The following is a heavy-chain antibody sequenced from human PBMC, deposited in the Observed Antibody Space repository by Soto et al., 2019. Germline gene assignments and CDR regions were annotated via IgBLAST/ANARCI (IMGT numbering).Heavy chain of an antibody. V-gene: IGHV3-21*01. Sequence: EVQLVESGGGLVKPGGSLRLSCAASGFTFSTYGMNWVRQAPGKGLEWLSSISDIGHYIYIADSVKGRFTISRDNAKNSLFLQMNSPRGEDTAVYYCARSGLALPYAERHWFDTWGHGTLVTVSS. CDR2: ISDIGHYI. CDR1: GFTFSTYG. J-gene: IGHJ5*01. D-gene: IGHD3-22*01. CDR3: ARSGLALPYAERHWFDT.